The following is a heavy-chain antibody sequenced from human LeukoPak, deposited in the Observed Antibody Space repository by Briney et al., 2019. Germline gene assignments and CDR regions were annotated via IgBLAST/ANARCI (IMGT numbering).Heavy chain of an antibody. Sequence: SETLSLTCTVSGGSVTRNYWSWIRQSPGKGLELIGYIYYSGSTNYNPSLKSRVTISLDTSKNQLSLKLSSVTAADSAIYYCASHYYDSSGYYHGFDSWGQGTLVTVSS. V-gene: IGHV4-59*02. CDR3: ASHYYDSSGYYHGFDS. J-gene: IGHJ4*02. CDR2: IYYSGST. CDR1: GGSVTRNY. D-gene: IGHD3-22*01.